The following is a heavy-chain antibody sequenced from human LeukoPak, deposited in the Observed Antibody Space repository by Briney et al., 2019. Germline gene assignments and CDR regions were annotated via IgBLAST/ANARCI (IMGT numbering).Heavy chain of an antibody. CDR1: GYTFTNYG. V-gene: IGHV1-18*01. Sequence: ASVKVSCKASGYTFTNYGISWVRQAPGQRLEWMGWISGYNDNTNYAQKLQGRVTMTTDTSTSTAYMEVRSLRSDDTAVYYCAREGATYFGYWGQGTLVTVSS. CDR2: ISGYNDNT. D-gene: IGHD5-12*01. J-gene: IGHJ4*02. CDR3: AREGATYFGY.